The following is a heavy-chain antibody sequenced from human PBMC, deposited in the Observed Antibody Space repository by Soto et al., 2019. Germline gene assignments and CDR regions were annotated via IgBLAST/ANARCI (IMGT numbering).Heavy chain of an antibody. D-gene: IGHD6-13*01. CDR1: GYTFTSYG. CDR2: ISPYNGNT. J-gene: IGHJ6*02. V-gene: IGHV1-18*01. CDR3: ARGRQWYSSSWYLGYYYGMDV. Sequence: ASVKVSCKASGYTFTSYGISWVRQAPGQGLEWMGWISPYNGNTNYAQKLQGRVTMTTDTSTSTAYMELSSLRSDDTAVYYCARGRQWYSSSWYLGYYYGMDVSGQGTTVTVSS.